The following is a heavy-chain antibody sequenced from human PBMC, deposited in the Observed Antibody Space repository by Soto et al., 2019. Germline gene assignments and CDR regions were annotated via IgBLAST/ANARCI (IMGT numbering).Heavy chain of an antibody. CDR2: ISGSGGST. CDR3: AKVPYYYDSSGYYWRDTYYFDY. V-gene: IGHV3-23*01. D-gene: IGHD3-22*01. CDR1: GFTFSSYA. Sequence: PGGSLRLSCAASGFTFSSYAMSWVRQAPGKGLEWVSAISGSGGSTYYADSVKGRFTISRDNSKNTLYLQMNSLRAEDTAVYYCAKVPYYYDSSGYYWRDTYYFDYWGQGTLVTVSS. J-gene: IGHJ4*02.